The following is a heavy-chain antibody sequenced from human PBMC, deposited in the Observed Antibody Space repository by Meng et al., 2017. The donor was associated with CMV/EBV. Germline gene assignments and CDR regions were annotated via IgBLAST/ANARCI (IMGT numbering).Heavy chain of an antibody. J-gene: IGHJ3*02. V-gene: IGHV4-59*01. CDR3: AREVPAGGAFDI. D-gene: IGHD2-2*01. CDR1: GCSISSYY. Sequence: SETLSLTCTVSGCSISSYYWSWIRQPPGKGLEWIGYIYYSGSTNYNPSLKSRVTISVDTSKNQFSLKLSSVTAADTAVYYCAREVPAGGAFDIWGQGTMVTVSS. CDR2: IYYSGST.